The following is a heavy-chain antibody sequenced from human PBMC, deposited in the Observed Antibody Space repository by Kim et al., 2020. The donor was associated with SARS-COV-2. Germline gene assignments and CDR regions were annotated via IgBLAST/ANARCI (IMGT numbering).Heavy chain of an antibody. CDR2: ISSSGSTT. V-gene: IGHV3-48*02. CDR3: ASDFAGSETYHKRGEY. Sequence: GGSLRLSCVVSGFNFSIYSMNWVRQAPGKGLECVSYISSSGSTTNYADSVKGRFTISRDNAKKSLFLQMNSLRDEDTAVYYCASDFAGSETYHKRGEYWGPGTPVTVSS. CDR1: GFNFSIYS. D-gene: IGHD3-10*01. J-gene: IGHJ4*02.